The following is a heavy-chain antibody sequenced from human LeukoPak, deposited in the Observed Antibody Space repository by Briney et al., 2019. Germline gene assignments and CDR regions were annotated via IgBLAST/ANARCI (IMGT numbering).Heavy chain of an antibody. CDR1: GFTFSSYA. V-gene: IGHV3-23*01. J-gene: IGHJ4*02. CDR2: ISGGGGST. CDR3: AKGYYDYVWGSYYFDY. Sequence: GGSLRLSCAASGFTFSSYAMSWVRQAPGKGLEWVSAISGGGGSTYYADSVKGGFTISRDNSRDTLYLQMNSLRAEDTAVHYCAKGYYDYVWGSYYFDYWGQGTLVTVSS. D-gene: IGHD3-16*01.